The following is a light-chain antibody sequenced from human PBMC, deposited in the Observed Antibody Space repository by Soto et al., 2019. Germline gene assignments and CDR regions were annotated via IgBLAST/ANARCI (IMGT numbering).Light chain of an antibody. V-gene: IGKV3-20*01. CDR2: GAY. Sequence: EIVMTQSPGTLSVSPGERATLSCRASQSISSNLAWYQQKPGQAHRLLIYGAYSRATGIQDRFSGSGSGTDFTLTIRRLEPEDSAVYYCKQYGSSPWTFGQGTKVDIK. CDR3: KQYGSSPWT. J-gene: IGKJ1*01. CDR1: QSISSN.